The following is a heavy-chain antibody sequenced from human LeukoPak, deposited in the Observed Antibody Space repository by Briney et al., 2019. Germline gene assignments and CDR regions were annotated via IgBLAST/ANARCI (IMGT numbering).Heavy chain of an antibody. J-gene: IGHJ4*02. CDR2: IYYSGST. D-gene: IGHD6-13*01. CDR3: ARAYSSSWYYFDY. CDR1: GGSISSSSYY. Sequence: PSETLSLNCTVYGGSISSSSYYWGWIRQPPGKGLEWIGSIYYSGSTYYNPSLKSRVTVSVDTSKNQFSLKLSSVTAADTAVYYCARAYSSSWYYFDYWGQGTLVTVSS. V-gene: IGHV4-39*01.